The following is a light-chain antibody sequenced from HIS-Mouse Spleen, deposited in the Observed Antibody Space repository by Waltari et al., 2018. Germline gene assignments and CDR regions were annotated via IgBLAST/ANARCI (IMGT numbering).Light chain of an antibody. J-gene: IGKJ4*01. CDR2: EAS. CDR1: QCVSSY. Sequence: EIVSTHSPVTQYLSPGASPPLPCMASQCVSSYLYWYQQKPGQAPRLLIYEASNRATGIPARFSCSGSGTDFTLTISSLEPEDFAVYYCQQRSNWLTFGGGTKVGIK. V-gene: IGKV3-11*01. CDR3: QQRSNWLT.